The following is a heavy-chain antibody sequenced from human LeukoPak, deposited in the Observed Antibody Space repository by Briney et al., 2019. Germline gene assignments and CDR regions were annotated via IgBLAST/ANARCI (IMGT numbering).Heavy chain of an antibody. CDR2: IRSDTSTK. J-gene: IGHJ4*02. V-gene: IGHV3-48*04. CDR3: TRDSGYEFDY. Sequence: PGGSLRLSCAASGFTFSSYSINWVRQAPGKGLEGVSYIRSDTSTKYYADSVKGRFTISRDNAKNSVYLQMNSLRAEDTAVYYCTRDSGYEFDYWGQGTLVTVSS. D-gene: IGHD5-12*01. CDR1: GFTFSSYS.